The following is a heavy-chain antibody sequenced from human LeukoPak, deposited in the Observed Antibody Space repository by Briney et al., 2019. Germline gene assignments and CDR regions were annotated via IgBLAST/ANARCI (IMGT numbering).Heavy chain of an antibody. Sequence: GGSLRLSCAASAFAFSTYAMHWVRQAPGKGLEWVAVISFDGNTKYYADSVKGRFTLSRDNSKNTLYLQMNGLRTEDTAIYFCTRRGGGYEFDYWGQGTLVTVSS. CDR1: AFAFSTYA. V-gene: IGHV3-30-3*01. D-gene: IGHD5-12*01. J-gene: IGHJ4*02. CDR2: ISFDGNTK. CDR3: TRRGGGYEFDY.